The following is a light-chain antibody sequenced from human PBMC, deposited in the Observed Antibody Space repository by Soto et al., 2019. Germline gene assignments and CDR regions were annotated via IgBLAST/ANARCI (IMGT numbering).Light chain of an antibody. CDR1: QSVNRI. CDR2: DAS. V-gene: IGKV3-11*01. J-gene: IGKJ5*01. Sequence: VTTQSPSTMSVSPGERATISCRASQSVNRILAWYQQKPGKAPRLLIRDASNRATGIPARFSGSGSGTDFTLTISSLEPEDFAVYYCQQRSNLPTTFGQGTRLAIK. CDR3: QQRSNLPTT.